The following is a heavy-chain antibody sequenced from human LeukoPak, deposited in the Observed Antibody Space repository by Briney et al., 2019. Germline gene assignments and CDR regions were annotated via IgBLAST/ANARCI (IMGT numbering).Heavy chain of an antibody. CDR2: IKQDGSEK. D-gene: IGHD6-6*01. Sequence: GGSLRLSCAASGFTFSSYWMSRVRQAPGKGLEWVASIKQDGSEKYCVDSVKGRFTISRDNANNSLYLQMNSLRADDTAVYYCARDIGLRKAAPPGWFDPWGQGALVTVSS. J-gene: IGHJ5*02. CDR3: ARDIGLRKAAPPGWFDP. V-gene: IGHV3-7*01. CDR1: GFTFSSYW.